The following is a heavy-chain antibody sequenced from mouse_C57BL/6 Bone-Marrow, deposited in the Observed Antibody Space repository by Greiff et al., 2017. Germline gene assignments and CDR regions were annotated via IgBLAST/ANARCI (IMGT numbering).Heavy chain of an antibody. CDR1: GFNIKDDY. J-gene: IGHJ4*01. CDR3: TTRGYSEAMDY. Sequence: VQLQQSGAELVRPGASVKLSCTASGFNIKDDYMHWVKQRPEQGLEWIGWIDPENGDTEYASKFQGKATITADTSSNTAYLQLSSLTSEDTAVYYWTTRGYSEAMDYWGQGTSVTVSS. CDR2: IDPENGDT. V-gene: IGHV14-4*01. D-gene: IGHD3-1*01.